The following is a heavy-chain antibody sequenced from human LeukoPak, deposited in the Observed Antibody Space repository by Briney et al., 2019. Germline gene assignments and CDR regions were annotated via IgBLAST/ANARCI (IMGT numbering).Heavy chain of an antibody. J-gene: IGHJ3*02. CDR3: ARDSSSVDAFDI. V-gene: IGHV1-2*02. Sequence: ASVKVSCKASGYTLTGYYMHWVRQAPGQGLEWMGWINPNSGGTNYAQKFQGRVTMTRDTSISTAYMELSRLRSDDTAVYYCARDSSSVDAFDIWGQGTMVTVSS. D-gene: IGHD6-6*01. CDR1: GYTLTGYY. CDR2: INPNSGGT.